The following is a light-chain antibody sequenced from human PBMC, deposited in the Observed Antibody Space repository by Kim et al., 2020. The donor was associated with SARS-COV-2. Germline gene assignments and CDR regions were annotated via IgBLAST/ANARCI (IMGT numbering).Light chain of an antibody. CDR1: ALPKQY. V-gene: IGLV3-25*03. J-gene: IGLJ3*02. Sequence: STGQTARITCSGDALPKQYAYWYQQKPGQAPVLVIYKDSERPSGIPERFSGSSSGTTVTLTISGVQAEDEADYYCQSADSSVTYWVFGGGTKVTVL. CDR3: QSADSSVTYWV. CDR2: KDS.